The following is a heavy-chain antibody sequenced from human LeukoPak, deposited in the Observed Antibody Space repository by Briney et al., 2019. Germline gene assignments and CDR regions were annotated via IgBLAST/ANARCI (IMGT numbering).Heavy chain of an antibody. D-gene: IGHD7-27*01. Sequence: GRSLRLSCAASGFTFDDYAMHWVRQAPGKGLEWVSGINWNSGSIGYADSVKGRFTISRDNAKNSLYLQMSNLRVEDTAFYYCAKASSHRPWGPLDYWGRGSLVTVSS. J-gene: IGHJ4*02. CDR2: INWNSGSI. V-gene: IGHV3-9*01. CDR3: AKASSHRPWGPLDY. CDR1: GFTFDDYA.